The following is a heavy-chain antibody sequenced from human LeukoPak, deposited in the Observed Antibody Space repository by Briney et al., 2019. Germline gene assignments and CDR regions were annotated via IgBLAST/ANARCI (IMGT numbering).Heavy chain of an antibody. CDR3: AKSHSHTDFDSFDY. V-gene: IGHV3-23*01. Sequence: PGGSVSLSCPAFGCTFSSYAMSWVRQAPGKGLEWASTISGSGGSGSGGSTYYEDSVKGRLTISRDNSKNTLYLQMNSLRAEDTAVYYCAKSHSHTDFDSFDYGARGTLVSVSS. J-gene: IGHJ4*02. CDR2: ISGSGGSGSGGST. CDR1: GCTFSSYA. D-gene: IGHD2-2*02.